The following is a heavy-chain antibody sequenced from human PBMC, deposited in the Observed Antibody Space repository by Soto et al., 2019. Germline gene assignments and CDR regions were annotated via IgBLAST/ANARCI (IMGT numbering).Heavy chain of an antibody. Sequence: PSETLXLTFGVSGGSTSSYYWSWIRQPPGKGLEWIGYIYYSGSTDYSPSLKSRVTMSIDTSQNQVSLKLTSVTTADTAVYYCAATHRYWGQGTLVTVSS. J-gene: IGHJ4*02. CDR1: GGSTSSYY. CDR3: AATHRY. CDR2: IYYSGST. V-gene: IGHV4-59*01.